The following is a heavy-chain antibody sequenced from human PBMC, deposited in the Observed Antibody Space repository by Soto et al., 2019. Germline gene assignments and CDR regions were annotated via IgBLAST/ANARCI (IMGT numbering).Heavy chain of an antibody. D-gene: IGHD1-26*01. CDR3: AREAWGVGTTTSDY. J-gene: IGHJ4*02. CDR2: IIPIFGIT. CDR1: GGTFSSYA. Sequence: QVQLVQSGADVKKPGSSVKVSGKASGGTFSSYAISWVRQAPGQGLEWMGGIIPIFGITNYAQKFQGRVTITADESTSTAYMELSSLRSEDTAVYYCAREAWGVGTTTSDYWGQGTLVTVSS. V-gene: IGHV1-69*12.